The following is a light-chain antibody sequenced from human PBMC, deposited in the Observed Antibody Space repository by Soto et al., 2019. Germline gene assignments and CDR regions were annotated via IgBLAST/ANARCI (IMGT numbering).Light chain of an antibody. CDR2: DDS. Sequence: SYELTQPPSVSVAPGQTARITCGGNNIGSKSVHWYQQKPGQAPVLVVYDDSXRPXXXXERFSGSNXGNTATLTISRVEAXXXXXXYCQVWDSSSDHVVFGGGTQLTVL. J-gene: IGLJ2*01. V-gene: IGLV3-21*02. CDR3: QVWDSSSDHVV. CDR1: NIGSKS.